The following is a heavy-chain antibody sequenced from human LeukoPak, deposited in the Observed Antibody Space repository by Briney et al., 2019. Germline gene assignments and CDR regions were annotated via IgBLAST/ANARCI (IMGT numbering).Heavy chain of an antibody. D-gene: IGHD6-19*01. CDR1: GGSMSSYY. V-gene: IGHV4-59*01. CDR2: MYYSGST. Sequence: SETLSLTCTVSGGSMSSYYWNWIRQPPGKGLEWIGYMYYSGSTNYNPSLKSRVAISVDTSKNQFSLRLRSVTAADTAVNYCAGSSGWGSWWFDPWGQGTLVTVSS. J-gene: IGHJ5*02. CDR3: AGSSGWGSWWFDP.